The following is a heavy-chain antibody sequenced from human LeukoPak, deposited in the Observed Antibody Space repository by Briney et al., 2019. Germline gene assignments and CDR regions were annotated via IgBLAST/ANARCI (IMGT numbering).Heavy chain of an antibody. CDR3: AREGGYSYGSPDY. Sequence: GGSLRLSCAASGFTFSSYSMNWVRQAPGKGLEWVSYISSSSSTIYYADSVKGRFTISRDNAKNSLYQQMNSLRAEDTAVYYCAREGGYSYGSPDYWGQGTLVTVSS. CDR1: GFTFSSYS. J-gene: IGHJ4*02. D-gene: IGHD5-18*01. V-gene: IGHV3-48*01. CDR2: ISSSSSTI.